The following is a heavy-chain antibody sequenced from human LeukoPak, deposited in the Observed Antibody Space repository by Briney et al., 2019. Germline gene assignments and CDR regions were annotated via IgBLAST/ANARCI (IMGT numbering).Heavy chain of an antibody. CDR3: ARERYYYDSSGPMEAYYFDY. CDR1: GFTFSSYS. J-gene: IGHJ4*02. V-gene: IGHV3-48*01. CDR2: ISSSSSTI. D-gene: IGHD3-22*01. Sequence: PGGSLRLSCAASGFTFSSYSMNWVRQAPGKGLEWVSYISSSSSTIYYADSVKGRFTISRDNAKNSLYLQMNSLRAEDTAVYYCARERYYYDSSGPMEAYYFDYWGQGTLVTVSS.